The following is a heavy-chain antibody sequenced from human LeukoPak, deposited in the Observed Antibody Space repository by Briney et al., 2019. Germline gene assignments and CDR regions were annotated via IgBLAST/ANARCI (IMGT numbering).Heavy chain of an antibody. CDR1: GFSFSTSS. Sequence: GGSLRLSCAASGFSFSTSSMSWVRQAPGKGLEWVANIKEDGSEKNYVDSVNGRFTISRDNAKNSLSLQMDSLRAEDTAVYYCASTNSFDNWGQGTLVTVSS. CDR2: IKEDGSEK. CDR3: ASTNSFDN. J-gene: IGHJ5*02. V-gene: IGHV3-7*05.